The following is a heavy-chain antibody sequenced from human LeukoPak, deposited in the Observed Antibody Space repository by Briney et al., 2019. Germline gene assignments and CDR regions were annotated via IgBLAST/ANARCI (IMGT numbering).Heavy chain of an antibody. Sequence: GSLVPSWAASWFTFSTCAMGRVRPAPGEGPGLVSAISGSGGSTFYAHSVKGRFTISRDNSKNTVYLQMGGLRAEDTALYYCAKAHCSPTSCSRIDYWGQGTLVTVSS. D-gene: IGHD2-2*01. CDR3: AKAHCSPTSCSRIDY. CDR2: ISGSGGST. CDR1: WFTFSTCA. V-gene: IGHV3-23*01. J-gene: IGHJ4*02.